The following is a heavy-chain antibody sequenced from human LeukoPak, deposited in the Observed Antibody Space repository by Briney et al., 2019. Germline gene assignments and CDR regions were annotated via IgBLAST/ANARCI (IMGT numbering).Heavy chain of an antibody. CDR1: GGSFSGYY. Sequence: SETLSLTCAVYGGSFSGYYWSWIRQPPGKGLEWIGEINHSGSTNYNPSLKSRVTISVDTSKNQFSLKLSSVTAADTAVYYCARRTKYTAMATFDYWGQGTLVTVSS. V-gene: IGHV4-34*01. J-gene: IGHJ4*02. CDR3: ARRTKYTAMATFDY. CDR2: INHSGST. D-gene: IGHD5-18*01.